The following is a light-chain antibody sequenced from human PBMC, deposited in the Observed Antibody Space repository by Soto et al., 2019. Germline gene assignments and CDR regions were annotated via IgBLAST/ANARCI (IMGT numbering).Light chain of an antibody. CDR3: AAWDDSLNGHV. V-gene: IGLV1-47*01. J-gene: IGLJ1*01. CDR1: CSNIGNNY. Sequence: QSVLTQPPSASGTPGQRVTISCSGSCSNIGNNYVHWYQQLPGTAPKVLIYNNNQRPSGVPDRFSGSKSGTSASLAISGPRSEDEADYYCAAWDDSLNGHVFATGTKVTV. CDR2: NNN.